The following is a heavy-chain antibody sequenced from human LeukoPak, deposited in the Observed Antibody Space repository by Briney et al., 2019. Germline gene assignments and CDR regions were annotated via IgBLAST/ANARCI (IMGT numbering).Heavy chain of an antibody. CDR1: GFSFSNYA. Sequence: GGSLRLSCVASGFSFSNYAMNWVRQAPGKGLEWVSLIIGSSGSTFYADSAKGRFTISRDKSKNTLYLQMNSLRAEDTAVYYCAKGAYDYVEIAYFDYWGQGSLVTVSS. CDR3: AKGAYDYVEIAYFDY. V-gene: IGHV3-23*01. CDR2: IIGSSGST. J-gene: IGHJ4*02. D-gene: IGHD5-12*01.